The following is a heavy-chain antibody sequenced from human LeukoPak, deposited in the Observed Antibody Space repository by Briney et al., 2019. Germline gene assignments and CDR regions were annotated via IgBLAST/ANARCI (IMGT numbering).Heavy chain of an antibody. J-gene: IGHJ6*03. Sequence: SETLSLTCTVSGGSISSGSYYWSWIRQPAGKGLEWIGRIYTSGSTNYNPSLKSRVTISVDTSKNQFSLKLSSVTAADTAVYYCARTPIPLVPAANLRRYCMDVWGKGTTVTVSS. CDR3: ARTPIPLVPAANLRRYCMDV. CDR1: GGSISSGSYY. CDR2: IYTSGST. V-gene: IGHV4-61*02. D-gene: IGHD2-2*01.